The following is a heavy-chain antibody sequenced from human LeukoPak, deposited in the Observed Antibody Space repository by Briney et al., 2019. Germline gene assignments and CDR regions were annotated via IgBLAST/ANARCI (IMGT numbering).Heavy chain of an antibody. V-gene: IGHV4-61*02. J-gene: IGHJ3*02. CDR1: GDSISSGFYY. D-gene: IGHD2-15*01. CDR2: IYTSGST. CDR3: ARAAVAANIDAFDI. Sequence: SETLSLTCTVSGDSISSGFYYWSWIRQPAGKGLEWIGRIYTSGSTNYNPSLNSRVTMSVDTSKNQFSLKLSSVTAADTAVYYCARAAVAANIDAFDIWGQGTMVTVSS.